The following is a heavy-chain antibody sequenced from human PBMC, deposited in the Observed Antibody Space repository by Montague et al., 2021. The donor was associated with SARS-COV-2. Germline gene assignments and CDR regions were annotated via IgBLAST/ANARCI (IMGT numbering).Heavy chain of an antibody. D-gene: IGHD3-9*01. J-gene: IGHJ3*02. Sequence: VKPTPTLPPTCTFPGFSLSTSGMCVSWIRQPPGKALEWLARIXXXYYNYYSTSLKTRLTISKDTSNNQVVLTMPNMDPVDTATYYCARGYYDILTGYLDAFDIWGQGTMVTVSS. CDR2: IXXXYYN. V-gene: IGHV2-70*11. CDR3: ARGYYDILTGYLDAFDI. CDR1: GFSLSTSGMC.